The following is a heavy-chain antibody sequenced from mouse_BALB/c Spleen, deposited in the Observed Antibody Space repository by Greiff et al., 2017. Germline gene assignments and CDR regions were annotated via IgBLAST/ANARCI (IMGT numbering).Heavy chain of an antibody. Sequence: VKLMESGPGLVAPSQSLSITCTVSGFSLTSYGVHWVRQPPGKGLEWLGVIWAGGSTNYNSALMSRLSISKDNSKSQVFLKMNSLQTDDTAMYYCARDGDGYDEYYFDYWGQGTTLTVSS. D-gene: IGHD2-2*01. CDR3: ARDGDGYDEYYFDY. V-gene: IGHV2-9*02. CDR2: IWAGGST. J-gene: IGHJ2*01. CDR1: GFSLTSYG.